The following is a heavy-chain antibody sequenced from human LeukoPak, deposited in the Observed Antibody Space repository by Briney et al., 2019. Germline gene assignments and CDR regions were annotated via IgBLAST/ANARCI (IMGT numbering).Heavy chain of an antibody. CDR2: ISSSSSYI. CDR3: ARGDPYYYDSSGYRSWDY. CDR1: GFTFSSYS. D-gene: IGHD3-22*01. J-gene: IGHJ4*02. V-gene: IGHV3-21*01. Sequence: KSGGSLRLSCAASGFTFSSYSMNWARQAPGKGLEWVSSISSSSSYIYYADSVKGRFTISRDNAKNSLYLQMNSLRAEDTAVYYCARGDPYYYDSSGYRSWDYWGQGTLVTVSS.